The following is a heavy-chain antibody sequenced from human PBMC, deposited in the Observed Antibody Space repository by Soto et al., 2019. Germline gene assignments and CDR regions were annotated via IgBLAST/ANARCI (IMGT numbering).Heavy chain of an antibody. CDR3: ARERITMVWGGTRYYGMDV. J-gene: IGHJ6*02. V-gene: IGHV3-66*01. CDR2: IYSGGST. Sequence: EVQLVESGGGLVQPGGSLRLSCAASGFTVSSNYMSWVRQAPGKGLEWVSVIYSGGSTYYADSVKGRFTISRDNSKNTLYLQMNGLRAEDTAVYCCARERITMVWGGTRYYGMDVWGQGTTVTVSS. D-gene: IGHD3-10*01. CDR1: GFTVSSNY.